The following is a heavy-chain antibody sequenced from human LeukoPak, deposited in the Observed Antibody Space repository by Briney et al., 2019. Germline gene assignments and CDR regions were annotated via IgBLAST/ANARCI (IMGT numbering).Heavy chain of an antibody. D-gene: IGHD6-6*01. V-gene: IGHV3-21*01. CDR2: ISSSSSFI. Sequence: GGSLRLSCAASGFTFSVYTMNWVRQAPGKGLEWVSSISSSSSFISYADSVKGRFTISRDNAKDSLFLQMSDLRADDTAVYYCAKNRQSSSSDFNYWGQGTLVTVSS. CDR1: GFTFSVYT. CDR3: AKNRQSSSSDFNY. J-gene: IGHJ4*02.